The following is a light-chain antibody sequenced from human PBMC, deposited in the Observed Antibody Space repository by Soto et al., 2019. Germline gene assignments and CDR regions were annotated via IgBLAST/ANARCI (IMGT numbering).Light chain of an antibody. CDR1: QSLVYSDGNTY. J-gene: IGKJ2*01. Sequence: DVVMTQSPLSLPVTLGQPASISCRSSQSLVYSDGNTYLNWFQQRPGQSPRRLIYKVSNRDSGGPGRFSGSGSGTDLTLKISRVEAEDVGVYYCMQGTHWPPYTFGQGTKLEIK. V-gene: IGKV2-30*01. CDR3: MQGTHWPPYT. CDR2: KVS.